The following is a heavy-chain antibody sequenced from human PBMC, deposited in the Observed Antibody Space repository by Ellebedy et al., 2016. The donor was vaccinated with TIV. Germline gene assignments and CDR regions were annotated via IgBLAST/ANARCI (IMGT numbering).Heavy chain of an antibody. D-gene: IGHD2/OR15-2a*01. V-gene: IGHV3-66*01. CDR2: ISTGRKT. J-gene: IGHJ3*01. CDR3: ASETFNDVDLKVWGVFDL. CDR1: GFTVNSNY. Sequence: PGGSLRLSCAVSGFTVNSNYMSWVRQAPGPGLEWVSVISTGRKTFYADSVKGRFTISRDNSKNTLYLQMSRLRAEDSAVYYCASETFNDVDLKVWGVFDLWGQGTMVTVSS.